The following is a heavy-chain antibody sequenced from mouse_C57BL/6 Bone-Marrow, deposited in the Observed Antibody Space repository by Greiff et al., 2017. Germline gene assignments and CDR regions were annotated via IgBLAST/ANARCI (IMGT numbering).Heavy chain of an antibody. CDR2: IDPSDSYT. CDR3: ARFPLYYYGSSYYFDY. V-gene: IGHV1-69*01. Sequence: QVQLKQPGAELVMPGASVKLSCKASGYTFTSYWMHWVKQRPGQGLEWIGEIDPSDSYTNYNQKFKGKSTLTVDKSSSTAYMQLSSLTSEDSAVYYCARFPLYYYGSSYYFDYWGQGTTLTVSS. D-gene: IGHD1-1*01. J-gene: IGHJ2*01. CDR1: GYTFTSYW.